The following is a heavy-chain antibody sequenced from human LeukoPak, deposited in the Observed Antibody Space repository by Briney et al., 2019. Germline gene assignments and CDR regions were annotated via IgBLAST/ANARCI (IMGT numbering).Heavy chain of an antibody. V-gene: IGHV1-69*05. J-gene: IGHJ4*02. CDR1: GGTFSSYA. CDR2: IIPIFGTA. Sequence: ASVKVSCMASGGTFSSYAISWVRQAPGQGLEWMGGIIPIFGTANYAQKFQGRVTITTDESTSTAYMELSSLRSEDTAVYYCALVGAREYFDYWGQGTLVTVSS. CDR3: ALVGAREYFDY. D-gene: IGHD1-26*01.